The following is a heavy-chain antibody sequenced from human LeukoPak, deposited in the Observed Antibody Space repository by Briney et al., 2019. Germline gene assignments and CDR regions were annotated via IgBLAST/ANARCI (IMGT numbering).Heavy chain of an antibody. CDR1: GFTFSSYA. D-gene: IGHD3-9*01. CDR2: ISYDGSNK. V-gene: IGHV3-30-3*01. CDR3: ARGPRFFLTGFLDY. J-gene: IGHJ4*02. Sequence: GGSLRLSCADSGFTFSSYAMQWVRQAPGKELEWVAVISYDGSNKYYADSVKGRFTISRDNSKNTLYLQMNSLRAEDTAVYYCARGPRFFLTGFLDYWGQGTLVTVSS.